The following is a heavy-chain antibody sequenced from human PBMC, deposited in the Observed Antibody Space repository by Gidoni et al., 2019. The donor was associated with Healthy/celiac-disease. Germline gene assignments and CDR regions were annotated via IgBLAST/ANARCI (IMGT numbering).Heavy chain of an antibody. J-gene: IGHJ4*02. CDR1: GFPFSSYC. Sequence: QGQLVESGGGVVQPGRSLRLSCAASGFPFSSYCMHWVRQAPGKGLEWVAVISYDGSNKYYADSVKGRFTISRDNSKNTLYLQMNSLRAEDTAVYYCARDRPFYSCSTSCYKGLFDYWGQGTLVTVSS. CDR2: ISYDGSNK. V-gene: IGHV3-30*03. CDR3: ARDRPFYSCSTSCYKGLFDY. D-gene: IGHD2-2*02.